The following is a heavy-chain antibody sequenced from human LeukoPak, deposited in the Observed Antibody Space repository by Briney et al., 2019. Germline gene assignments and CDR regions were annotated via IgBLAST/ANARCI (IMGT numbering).Heavy chain of an antibody. D-gene: IGHD1-1*01. CDR3: ARHTPGTTSDI. V-gene: IGHV4-59*08. J-gene: IGHJ3*02. CDR2: IYNSGNT. Sequence: SETLSLTCTVSGGSISSYLWCWIRQPPGKGLEWIGCIYNSGNTYYNTYLKSRVTISADTSNNQCSLRLSSVTAADTAVYYCARHTPGTTSDIWGQGTMVTVSS. CDR1: GGSISSYL.